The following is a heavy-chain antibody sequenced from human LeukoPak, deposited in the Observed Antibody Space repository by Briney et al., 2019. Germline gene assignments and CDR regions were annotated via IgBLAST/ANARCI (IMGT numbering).Heavy chain of an antibody. CDR2: IYYSGST. V-gene: IGHV4-59*01. Sequence: SSETLSLTCTVSGVSISSYYWNWVRQPPGKGLEWIGYIYYSGSTNYNPSLKSRVTISVDTSKNQFSLKLSSVAAADTAVYYCASLIAATDAFDIWGQGTMVTVSS. J-gene: IGHJ3*02. D-gene: IGHD6-13*01. CDR1: GVSISSYY. CDR3: ASLIAATDAFDI.